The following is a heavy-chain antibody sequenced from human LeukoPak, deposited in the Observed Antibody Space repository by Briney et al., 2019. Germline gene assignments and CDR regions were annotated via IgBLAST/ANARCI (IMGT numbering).Heavy chain of an antibody. CDR1: GYSISSGYY. V-gene: IGHV4-38-2*01. CDR2: IYHSGST. Sequence: LETLSLTCAVSGYSISSGYYWGWIRQPPGKGLEWIGSIYHSGSTYYNPSLKSRVTISVDTSKNQFSLKLSSVTAADTAVYYCARHLPSSYYYYYMDVWGKGTTVTVSS. D-gene: IGHD2-2*01. CDR3: ARHLPSSYYYYYMDV. J-gene: IGHJ6*03.